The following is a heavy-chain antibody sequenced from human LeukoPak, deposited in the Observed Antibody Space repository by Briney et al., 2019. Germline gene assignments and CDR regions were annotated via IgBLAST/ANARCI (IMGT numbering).Heavy chain of an antibody. D-gene: IGHD5-12*01. V-gene: IGHV3-30*04. CDR1: GCTFRSYT. CDR3: TTPPIYYSGYQ. CDR2: LSHDGSNK. J-gene: IGHJ4*02. Sequence: GRSLRVSCAASGCTFRSYTMHWVRQAPGKGADWVASLSHDGSNKYYAESVKGRVTISRDNSKNTLYLNMDSLRTDDTATYYCTTPPIYYSGYQWGQGTLVTVSS.